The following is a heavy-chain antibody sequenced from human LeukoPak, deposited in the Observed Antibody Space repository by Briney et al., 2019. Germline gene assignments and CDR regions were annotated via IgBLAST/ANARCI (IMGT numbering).Heavy chain of an antibody. Sequence: ETSETLSLTCAVSGASIASHSWWSWVRQPPGQGLEWIGEVYHSGGANYKPSLKSRVTISVDTSRNHFSLKLTSVTAADTAVYFCAYNRNFALDNWGQGTLVTVSS. CDR3: AYNRNFALDN. J-gene: IGHJ4*01. V-gene: IGHV4/OR15-8*01. D-gene: IGHD1-14*01. CDR1: GASIASHSW. CDR2: VYHSGGA.